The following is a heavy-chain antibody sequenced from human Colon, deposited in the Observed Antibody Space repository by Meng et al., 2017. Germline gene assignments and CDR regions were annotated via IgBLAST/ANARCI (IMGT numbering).Heavy chain of an antibody. Sequence: QAQRQESGPGLVTPSEPLSLPSAVSGAPTSRGDWWSWVRQPPGKGLEWIGETSHSGSTNYSPSLKSRVTISLDKSKNQLSLKLNSVTAADTAVYYCASSDYYRSDYWGQGTLVTVSS. CDR2: TSHSGST. CDR3: ASSDYYRSDY. V-gene: IGHV4-4*02. D-gene: IGHD3-22*01. J-gene: IGHJ4*02. CDR1: GAPTSRGDW.